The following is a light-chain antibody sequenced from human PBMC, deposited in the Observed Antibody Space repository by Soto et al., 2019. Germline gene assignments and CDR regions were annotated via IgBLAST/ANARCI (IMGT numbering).Light chain of an antibody. V-gene: IGLV2-14*01. CDR1: SSDVGGYNY. J-gene: IGLJ2*01. CDR3: SSYTSSSTRV. Sequence: QSALTQPASVSGSPGQSITISCTGTSSDVGGYNYVSWYQQHPGKAPKLMIYEVSKRPSGVSNRFSGSKSANTASLTISGLQAEDEADYYFSSYTSSSTRVFGGGTKLTVL. CDR2: EVS.